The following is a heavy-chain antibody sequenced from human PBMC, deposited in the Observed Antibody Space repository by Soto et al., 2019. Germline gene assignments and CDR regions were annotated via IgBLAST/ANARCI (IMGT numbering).Heavy chain of an antibody. Sequence: ASVKVSCKASAYTFSFYGVTWVRQAPGQGLEWMGWISGYNGDTKYAEKFQGRLSMTTDTSTSTAYMELRTLRSGDTDVYYCARDSAEGVTGTTMFDYWGQGTLVTVSS. V-gene: IGHV1-18*01. CDR1: AYTFSFYG. D-gene: IGHD1-7*01. J-gene: IGHJ4*02. CDR3: ARDSAEGVTGTTMFDY. CDR2: ISGYNGDT.